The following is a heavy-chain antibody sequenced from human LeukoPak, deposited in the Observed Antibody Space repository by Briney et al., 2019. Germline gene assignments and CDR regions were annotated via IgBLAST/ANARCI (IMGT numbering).Heavy chain of an antibody. Sequence: GGSLRLSCAASGFTFSSYSMNWVRQAPGKGLEWVSSISSSSSYIYYADSVKGRFTISRDNSKNTLYLQMNSLRAEDTAVYYCARGVRIVGARGYYYYYGMDVWGQGTTVTVSS. CDR2: ISSSSSYI. CDR1: GFTFSSYS. J-gene: IGHJ6*02. V-gene: IGHV3-21*01. CDR3: ARGVRIVGARGYYYYYGMDV. D-gene: IGHD1-26*01.